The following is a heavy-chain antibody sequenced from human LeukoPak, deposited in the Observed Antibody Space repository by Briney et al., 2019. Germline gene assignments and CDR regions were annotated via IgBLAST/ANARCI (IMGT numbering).Heavy chain of an antibody. CDR2: VNRVGNT. V-gene: IGHV4-34*01. CDR1: GASFSGYS. D-gene: IGHD6-25*01. Sequence: SETLSLTCAVHGASFSGYSWSWVRQPPGKGLEWIGEVNRVGNTIYNPSLKSRVTISIDTSTTQFSLRLSSVTVADTAVYFCARERVVSDYNWFNPWGQGTLVTVSS. J-gene: IGHJ5*02. CDR3: ARERVVSDYNWFNP.